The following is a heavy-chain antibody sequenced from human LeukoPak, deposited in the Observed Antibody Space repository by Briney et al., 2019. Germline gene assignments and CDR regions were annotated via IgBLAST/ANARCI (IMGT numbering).Heavy chain of an antibody. D-gene: IGHD6-13*01. CDR1: GYTLTELS. CDR3: ARGGLSSSWYFYYYYGMDV. CDR2: MNPNSGNT. Sequence: VASVKVSCKVSGYTLTELSMHWVRQATGQGLEWMGWMNPNSGNTGYAQKFQGRVTMTRNTSISTAYMELSSLRSEDTAVYYCARGGLSSSWYFYYYYGMDVWGQGTTVTVSS. J-gene: IGHJ6*02. V-gene: IGHV1-8*01.